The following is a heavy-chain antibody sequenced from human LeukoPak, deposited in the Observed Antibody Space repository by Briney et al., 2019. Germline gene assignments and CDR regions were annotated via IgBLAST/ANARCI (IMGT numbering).Heavy chain of an antibody. CDR3: AKGPNGDSNYFFDY. J-gene: IGHJ4*02. V-gene: IGHV3-23*01. Sequence: GGSLRLSCAASGFTFNNYAMSWVRQAPGMGLEWLSYVSGSGGATYYAASVKGRFTVTRDNSKNTLYLQMNSLRAEDTAVYYCAKGPNGDSNYFFDYWGQGTLVTVSS. CDR1: GFTFNNYA. D-gene: IGHD4-11*01. CDR2: VSGSGGAT.